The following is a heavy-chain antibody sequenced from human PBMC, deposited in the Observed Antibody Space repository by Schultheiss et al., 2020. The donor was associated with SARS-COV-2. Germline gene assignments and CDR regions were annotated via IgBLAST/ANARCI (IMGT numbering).Heavy chain of an antibody. Sequence: SETLSLTCTVSGGYISSGAYSWSWIRQHPGKGLEWIGYIYYSGSTYYNPSLRSRVTISLDTSKNQFSLKLSSVIAADTAVYYCARIRGTYYRAFDFWGQGTLVTVSS. CDR2: IYYSGST. CDR1: GGYISSGAYS. J-gene: IGHJ4*02. V-gene: IGHV4-31*03. CDR3: ARIRGTYYRAFDF. D-gene: IGHD1-26*01.